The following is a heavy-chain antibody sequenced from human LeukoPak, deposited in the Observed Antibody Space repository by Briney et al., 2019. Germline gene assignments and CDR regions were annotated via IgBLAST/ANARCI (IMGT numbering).Heavy chain of an antibody. CDR3: AKGGPGITMVRGGNDDY. D-gene: IGHD3-10*01. CDR1: GFTFSSYA. CDR2: ISGSGGST. J-gene: IGHJ4*02. V-gene: IGHV3-23*01. Sequence: PGGSLRLSCAASGFTFSSYAMSWVRQAPGKGLEWVSAISGSGGSTYYADSVKGRFTISRDNSKNTLYLQMNSLRAEDTAVYYCAKGGPGITMVRGGNDDYWGQGTLVTVSS.